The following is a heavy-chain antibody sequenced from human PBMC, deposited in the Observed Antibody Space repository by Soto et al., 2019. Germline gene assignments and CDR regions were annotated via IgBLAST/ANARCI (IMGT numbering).Heavy chain of an antibody. J-gene: IGHJ6*03. D-gene: IGHD3-3*01. Sequence: SETLSLTCTVSGGSISSYYWSWIRQPPGKGLEWIGYIYYSGSTNYNPSLKSRVTISVDTSKNQFSLKLSSVTAADTAVYYCARVPPYYDFWSGRYYYYYMDVWGKGTTVTVSS. CDR1: GGSISSYY. CDR3: ARVPPYYDFWSGRYYYYYMDV. CDR2: IYYSGST. V-gene: IGHV4-59*01.